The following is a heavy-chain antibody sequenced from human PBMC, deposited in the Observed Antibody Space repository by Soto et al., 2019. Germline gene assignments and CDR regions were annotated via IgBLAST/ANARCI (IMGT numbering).Heavy chain of an antibody. D-gene: IGHD6-19*01. J-gene: IGHJ4*02. CDR3: VKDTQWLETYFDY. CDR1: GGPFDAHG. CDR2: INVSGALT. Sequence: XGTLILSCSASGGPFDAHGMAWVRQSPGKGLQWVSSINVSGALTYYIESVKGRFTISRDNSEHTLYLQMNNLEADDTAIYYCVKDTQWLETYFDYWRPGTLVTVSS. V-gene: IGHV3-23*01.